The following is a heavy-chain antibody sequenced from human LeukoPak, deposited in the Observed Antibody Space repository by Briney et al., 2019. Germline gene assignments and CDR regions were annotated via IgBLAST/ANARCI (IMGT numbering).Heavy chain of an antibody. CDR2: IYTSGST. D-gene: IGHD4/OR15-4a*01. CDR1: GGSISSYY. CDR3: ARGDYGLQGYYYYYMDV. J-gene: IGHJ6*03. Sequence: SETLSLTCTVPGGSISSYYWSWIRQPAGKGVEWIGRIYTSGSTNYNPSLKSRVTMSVDTSKDQFCLKLSSVTAADTAVYYCARGDYGLQGYYYYYMDVWGKGTTVTVSS. V-gene: IGHV4-4*07.